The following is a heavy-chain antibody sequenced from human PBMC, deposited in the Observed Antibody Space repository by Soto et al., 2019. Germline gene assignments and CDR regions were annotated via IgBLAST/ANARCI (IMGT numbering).Heavy chain of an antibody. J-gene: IGHJ4*02. Sequence: EVQLVQSGAEVKKPGESLRISCQGSGYSFTSSWISWVRQMPGEGLEWMGRIDPSDSYINYSPSFQDGVTISADKSISTAYLQWSSLKASDTAMYYCARRGSSSSFFYDSWGQGTLVTVSS. D-gene: IGHD6-6*01. V-gene: IGHV5-10-1*03. CDR2: IDPSDSYI. CDR1: GYSFTSSW. CDR3: ARRGSSSSFFYDS.